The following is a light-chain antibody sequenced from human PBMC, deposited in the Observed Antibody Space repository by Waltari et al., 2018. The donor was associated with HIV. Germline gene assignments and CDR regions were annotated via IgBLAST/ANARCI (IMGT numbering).Light chain of an antibody. Sequence: DIVLTQSPDSLAVSLGERATINCKASQSVLYNSNSKNYLSWYQQRPGQPPKLLIYWASTRESGVPDRFSGSASGTDFTLTIGGLQAEDVAVYYCHQYYTTPWAFGQGTKVEIK. CDR2: WAS. CDR1: QSVLYNSNSKNY. V-gene: IGKV4-1*01. CDR3: HQYYTTPWA. J-gene: IGKJ1*01.